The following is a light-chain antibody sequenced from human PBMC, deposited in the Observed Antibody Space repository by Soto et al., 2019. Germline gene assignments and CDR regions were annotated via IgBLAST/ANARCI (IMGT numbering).Light chain of an antibody. Sequence: DIQMTQSPSTLSASVGGRVTITCRASQSISSWLAWYQQKPGKAPKLLIYDASSLESGVPSRFSGSGSGTEFTLTISSLQPDDVATFYCQQYHTYWTFGQGTKVDIK. CDR1: QSISSW. CDR2: DAS. V-gene: IGKV1-5*01. J-gene: IGKJ1*01. CDR3: QQYHTYWT.